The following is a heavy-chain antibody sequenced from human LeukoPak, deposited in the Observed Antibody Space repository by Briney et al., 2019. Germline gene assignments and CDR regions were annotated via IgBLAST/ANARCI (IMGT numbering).Heavy chain of an antibody. J-gene: IGHJ6*03. CDR1: GGSFSDYY. Sequence: PSETLSLTCAVYGGSFSDYYWSWIRQPPGKGLEYIGEINHSGITNYIPSLMSRVTISVDTSKNRFSLKLSSVTAADTAVYYCARTTEAHSWRTRYYDYYMDVWGKGTTVTVSS. V-gene: IGHV4-34*01. CDR2: INHSGIT. CDR3: ARTTEAHSWRTRYYDYYMDV. D-gene: IGHD6-13*01.